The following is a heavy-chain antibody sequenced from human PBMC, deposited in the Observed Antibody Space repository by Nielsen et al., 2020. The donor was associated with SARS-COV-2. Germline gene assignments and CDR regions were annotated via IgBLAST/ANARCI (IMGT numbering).Heavy chain of an antibody. CDR3: AKRYTDYGGLDV. D-gene: IGHD4-17*01. V-gene: IGHV3-53*05. CDR2: IYNVDSS. Sequence: GESLKISCAASGFSVRTNYMSWVRQGPEKGLEWLSVIYNVDSSEYADSVKGRFTISRDNSQNTLYLQMNSLRVEDTAVYYCAKRYTDYGGLDVWGQGTTVSV. J-gene: IGHJ6*02. CDR1: GFSVRTNY.